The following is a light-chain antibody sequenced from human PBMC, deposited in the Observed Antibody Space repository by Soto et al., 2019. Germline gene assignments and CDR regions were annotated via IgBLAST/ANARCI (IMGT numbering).Light chain of an antibody. CDR1: QSVGSNY. V-gene: IGKV3-20*01. CDR3: QQYAYSPLT. Sequence: ESLLTQSPGTLFLSPGEGATLSCRASQSVGSNYLAWYQQKPGQAPRLLIYGASSRATGIPDRFSGSGSGTDFTLTISRLEPEDFAMYYCQQYAYSPLTFGGGTKVDIK. J-gene: IGKJ4*01. CDR2: GAS.